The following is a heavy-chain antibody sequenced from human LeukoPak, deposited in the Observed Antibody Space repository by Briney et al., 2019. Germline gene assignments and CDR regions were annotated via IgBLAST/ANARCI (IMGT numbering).Heavy chain of an antibody. D-gene: IGHD2-2*01. CDR1: GFTFSSYA. CDR2: ISYDGSNK. Sequence: GGSLRLSCAASGFTFSSYAMHWVRQAPGKGLEWVAVISYDGSNKYYADSVKGRLTISRDNSKNTLYLQMNSLRAEDTAVYYCAREGKSTAYYYMDVWGKGTTVTVSS. J-gene: IGHJ6*03. CDR3: AREGKSTAYYYMDV. V-gene: IGHV3-30*04.